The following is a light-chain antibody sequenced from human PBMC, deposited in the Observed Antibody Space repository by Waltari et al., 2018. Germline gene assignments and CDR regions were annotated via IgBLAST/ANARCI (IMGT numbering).Light chain of an antibody. V-gene: IGKV1-39*01. CDR3: QQTYRLIT. Sequence: DIQMTQSPSFLSPSVGDRVTITCRASQRISSYLNWYQMKPGKAPELLIYGASTVQSGVPSRFSGSGFGTDFTLTISSLQPEDFATYYCQQTYRLITFGPGTKVDLK. CDR2: GAS. J-gene: IGKJ3*01. CDR1: QRISSY.